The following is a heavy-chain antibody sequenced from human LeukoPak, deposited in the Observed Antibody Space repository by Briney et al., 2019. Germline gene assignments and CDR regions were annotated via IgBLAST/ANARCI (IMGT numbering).Heavy chain of an antibody. J-gene: IGHJ3*02. CDR1: GFTFDDYG. Sequence: PGGSLRLSCAASGFTFDDYGMSWVRQAPGKGLEWVSGINWNGGSTGYADSVKGRFTISRDNAKNSLYLQMNSLRAEDTALYYCAKYYDSSGYSAFDIWGQGTMVTVSS. V-gene: IGHV3-20*04. CDR2: INWNGGST. CDR3: AKYYDSSGYSAFDI. D-gene: IGHD3-22*01.